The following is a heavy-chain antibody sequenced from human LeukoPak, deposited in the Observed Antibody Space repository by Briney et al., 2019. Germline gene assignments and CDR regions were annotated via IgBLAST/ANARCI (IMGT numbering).Heavy chain of an antibody. CDR3: ARVVRITMIVVVTRDAFDI. CDR2: INHSGST. CDR1: GGSVSGYY. Sequence: SETLSLTCAVYGGSVSGYYWSWIRQPPGKGLEWIGEINHSGSTNYNPSLKSRVTISVDTSKNQFSLKLSSVTAADTAVYYCARVVRITMIVVVTRDAFDIWGQGTRVTVSS. V-gene: IGHV4-34*01. J-gene: IGHJ3*02. D-gene: IGHD3-22*01.